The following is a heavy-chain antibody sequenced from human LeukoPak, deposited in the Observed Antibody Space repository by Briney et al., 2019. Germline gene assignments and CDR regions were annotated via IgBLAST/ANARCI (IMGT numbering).Heavy chain of an antibody. J-gene: IGHJ1*01. CDR3: AKNPDCSSTSCYPPQYFQH. V-gene: IGHV3-21*04. CDR1: GFTFSSYS. D-gene: IGHD2-2*01. Sequence: GGSLRLSCAASGFTFSSYSMNWVRQAPGKGLEWVSSISSSSSYIYYADSVKGRFTISRDNSKNSLYLQMNSLRTEDTALYYCAKNPDCSSTSCYPPQYFQHWGQGTLVTVSS. CDR2: ISSSSSYI.